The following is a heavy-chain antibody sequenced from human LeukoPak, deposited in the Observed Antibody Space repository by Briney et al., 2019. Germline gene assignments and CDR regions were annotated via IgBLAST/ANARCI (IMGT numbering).Heavy chain of an antibody. V-gene: IGHV3-23*01. D-gene: IGHD6-6*01. CDR2: LDSSGGST. CDR1: GFTFSSYA. CDR3: ARVPRRSYYYMDV. Sequence: GGSLRLSCAASGFTFSSYAMYWVRQAPGKGLEWVSSLDSSGGSTYYADSVKGRFTISRDNSKNTLYLQMNSLRAEDTAVYYCARVPRRSYYYMDVWGKGTTVTVSS. J-gene: IGHJ6*03.